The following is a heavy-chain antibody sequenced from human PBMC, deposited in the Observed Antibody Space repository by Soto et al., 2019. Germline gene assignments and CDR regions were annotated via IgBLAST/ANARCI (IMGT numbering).Heavy chain of an antibody. CDR2: INAGNGNT. V-gene: IGHV1-3*01. CDR1: GYTFTSYA. J-gene: IGHJ6*02. Sequence: ASVKVSCKASGYTFTSYAMHWVRQAPGQRLEWMGWINAGNGNTKYSQKFQGRVTITRDTSASTAYMELSSLRSEDTAVYYCARDIGGSYPLYYYYGMDVWGQGTTVTVSS. CDR3: ARDIGGSYPLYYYYGMDV. D-gene: IGHD1-26*01.